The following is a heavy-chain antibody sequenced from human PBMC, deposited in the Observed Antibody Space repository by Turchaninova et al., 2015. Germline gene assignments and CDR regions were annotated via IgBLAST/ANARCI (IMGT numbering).Heavy chain of an antibody. CDR2: TYYTGGT. V-gene: IGHV4-59*01. J-gene: IGHJ4*02. CDR1: GVSISSYY. CDR3: ARGDHYAPYFDF. Sequence: QVQLQESGPGLVKPSETLSLTCTVSGVSISSYYWNWIRQSPGKGLEWIGNTYYTGGTHFHPSLKSRVTISIDTSKSQFSLNLSSGTAADPAVYDCARGDHYAPYFDFWGQGTLVTVSS. D-gene: IGHD2-2*01.